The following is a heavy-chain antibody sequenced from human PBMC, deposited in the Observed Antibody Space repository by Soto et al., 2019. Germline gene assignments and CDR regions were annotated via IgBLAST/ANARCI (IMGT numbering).Heavy chain of an antibody. CDR2: LFYSGST. J-gene: IGHJ5*01. D-gene: IGHD2-2*01. CDR3: AAQYHHKWCAS. Sequence: SETLSLTCIVSGGSISSDTYYWGWIRQPPGKGLEWIGNLFYSGSTSYNPSLKSRVTISVDTFKNQFSLKLTSVTAADTAVYYCAAQYHHKWCASWGQGTLVTVSS. V-gene: IGHV4-39*01. CDR1: GGSISSDTYY.